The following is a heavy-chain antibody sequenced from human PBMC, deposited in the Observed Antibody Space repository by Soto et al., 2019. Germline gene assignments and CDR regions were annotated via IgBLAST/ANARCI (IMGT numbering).Heavy chain of an antibody. CDR1: GLVFGSFW. Sequence: GGSLRLSCEASGLVFGSFWMSWVRQAPGKGLGWVAYIKQDGSEKYYVDSVKGRFTISRDNPKSSLYLQMNNLRAEDTAVYYCARGHKGLEVWGQGTTVTVSS. CDR2: IKQDGSEK. CDR3: ARGHKGLEV. V-gene: IGHV3-7*01. J-gene: IGHJ6*02.